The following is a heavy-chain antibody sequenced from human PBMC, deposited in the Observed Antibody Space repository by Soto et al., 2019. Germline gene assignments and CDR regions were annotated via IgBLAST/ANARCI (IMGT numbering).Heavy chain of an antibody. V-gene: IGHV4-30-2*01. J-gene: IGHJ5*02. CDR3: ARRISWFDP. CDR2: IYHSGST. CDR1: GGSISSGGYS. D-gene: IGHD2-15*01. Sequence: QLQLQESGSGLVKPSQTLSLTCAVSGGSISSGGYSWSWIRQPPGKGLEWIGYIYHSGSTYYNPSLKSRLTMSADRAKNQFSLKLSSVTAADTAVYYCARRISWFDPWGQGTLVTVSS.